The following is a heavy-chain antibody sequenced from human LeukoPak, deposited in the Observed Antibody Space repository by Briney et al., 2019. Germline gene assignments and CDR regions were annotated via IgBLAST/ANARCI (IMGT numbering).Heavy chain of an antibody. CDR1: GFTFSNYG. Sequence: GGSLRLSCAASGFTFSNYGMSWVRQAPGKGLEWVSTISGSGGSTYYAYSVKGRFTISRDNSKNTLYLQMDSLRAEDTAVYYCARDGITMRILEYWGQGTLVTVSS. J-gene: IGHJ4*02. CDR3: ARDGITMRILEY. CDR2: ISGSGGST. V-gene: IGHV3-23*01. D-gene: IGHD3-10*01.